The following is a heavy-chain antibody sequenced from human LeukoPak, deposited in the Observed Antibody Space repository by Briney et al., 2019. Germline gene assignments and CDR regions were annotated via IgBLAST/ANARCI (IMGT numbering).Heavy chain of an antibody. J-gene: IGHJ5*02. V-gene: IGHV5-10-1*01. CDR1: GYSFSSYW. Sequence: GESLKISCKGSGYSFSSYWIGWVRQVPGKGLEWMGRIAPSDSYTNYNPSFEGHVTMSVEKSITTVYLQWSSLKASDTAMYYCVRQPPGVYDTTQNWFDPWGQGTLVTVSS. CDR2: IAPSDSYT. D-gene: IGHD3-22*01. CDR3: VRQPPGVYDTTQNWFDP.